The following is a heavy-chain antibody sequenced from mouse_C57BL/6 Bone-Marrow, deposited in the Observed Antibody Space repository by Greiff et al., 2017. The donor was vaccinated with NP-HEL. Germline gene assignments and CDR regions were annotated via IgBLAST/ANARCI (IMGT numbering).Heavy chain of an antibody. CDR2: IHPNSGST. Sequence: QVQLQQPGAELVKPGASVKLSCKASGYTFTSYWMHWVKQRPGQGLEWIGMIHPNSGSTNYNEKFKSKATLTVDKSSSTAYMQLSRLTSEDSAVYYCARHYYGSSLYFDYWGQGTTLTVSS. CDR1: GYTFTSYW. J-gene: IGHJ2*01. V-gene: IGHV1-64*01. CDR3: ARHYYGSSLYFDY. D-gene: IGHD1-1*01.